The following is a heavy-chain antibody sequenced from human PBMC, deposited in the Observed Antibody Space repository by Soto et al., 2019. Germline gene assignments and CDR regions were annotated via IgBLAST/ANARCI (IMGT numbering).Heavy chain of an antibody. CDR2: ISSSSSTI. CDR1: GFTFSSYS. D-gene: IGHD6-13*01. Sequence: GGSLRLSCAASGFTFSSYSMNWVRQAPGKGLEWVSYISSSSSTIYYPDSVKARFTISRDNAKNSLYLQMNSLRDEDTAVYYCASFSSSWYPRPLDYWGQGTLVTVSS. J-gene: IGHJ4*02. V-gene: IGHV3-48*02. CDR3: ASFSSSWYPRPLDY.